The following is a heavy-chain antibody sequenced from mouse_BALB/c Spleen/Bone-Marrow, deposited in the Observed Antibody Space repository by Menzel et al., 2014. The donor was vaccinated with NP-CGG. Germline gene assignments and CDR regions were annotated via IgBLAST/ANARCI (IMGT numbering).Heavy chain of an antibody. V-gene: IGHV5-12*02. CDR3: ARHNYDETWFAY. J-gene: IGHJ3*01. Sequence: EVKVVESGGGLVQPGGSLKLSCATSGFTFSDYYMYWVRQTPEKRLERVAYISNGGGSTYYPDTVKGRFTISRDNAKNTLYLQMSRLKSEDTAMYYCARHNYDETWFAYWGQGTLVTVSA. CDR2: ISNGGGST. CDR1: GFTFSDYY. D-gene: IGHD2-4*01.